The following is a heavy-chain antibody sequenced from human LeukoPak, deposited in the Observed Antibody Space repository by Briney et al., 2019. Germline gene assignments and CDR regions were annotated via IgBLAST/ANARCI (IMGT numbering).Heavy chain of an antibody. CDR2: ISSSSSTI. D-gene: IGHD3-10*01. CDR3: ARAWYGSASGYGMDV. V-gene: IGHV3-48*02. Sequence: PGGSLRLSCAASGFTFSSYGMTWVRQAPGKGLEWVSYISSSSSTIYYADSVKGRFTISRDNAKNSLYLQMNSLRDEDTAVYYCARAWYGSASGYGMDVWGQGTTVTVSS. J-gene: IGHJ6*02. CDR1: GFTFSSYG.